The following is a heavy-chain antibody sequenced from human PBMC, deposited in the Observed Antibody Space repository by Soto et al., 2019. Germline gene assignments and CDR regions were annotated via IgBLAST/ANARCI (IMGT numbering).Heavy chain of an antibody. CDR3: ARDEGGSSWYRLDALDI. CDR2: ISSSGSTI. J-gene: IGHJ3*02. CDR1: GFTFRDYY. D-gene: IGHD6-13*01. V-gene: IGHV3-11*01. Sequence: QVQLVESGGDLVKPGGSLRLSCVASGFTFRDYYMSWIRQAPGKGLEWVSYISSSGSTIYYADSVKGRFTISRDNTKNSLYLQMNSLGADDTAVYYCARDEGGSSWYRLDALDIWGQGTMVTVSS.